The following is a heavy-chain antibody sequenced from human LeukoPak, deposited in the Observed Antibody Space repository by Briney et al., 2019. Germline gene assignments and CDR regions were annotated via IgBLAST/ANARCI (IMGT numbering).Heavy chain of an antibody. J-gene: IGHJ4*02. D-gene: IGHD3-22*01. Sequence: GRSLRLSCTASGFTSSDAWMTWVRQAPGKGLEWIGRIKSKTNGGTTEYAAPVKGRFTISRDDSKNTLYLQMNSLKTEDTAVYYCTTEANLNYYDSSGYYFWGQGTLVTVSS. V-gene: IGHV3-15*01. CDR3: TTEANLNYYDSSGYYF. CDR2: IKSKTNGGTT. CDR1: GFTSSDAW.